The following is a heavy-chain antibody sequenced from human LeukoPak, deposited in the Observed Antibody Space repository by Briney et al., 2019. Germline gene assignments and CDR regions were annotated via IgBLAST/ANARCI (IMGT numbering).Heavy chain of an antibody. CDR3: ARDARYGDPGYAFDI. D-gene: IGHD4-17*01. Sequence: GGSLRLSCTASGFTFSDYYMIWIRQAPGKGVVWVSYISSCCSTIYYADSVEGRFPIYRDFAKHSLYLKMNTLRAEHTAVFLCARDARYGDPGYAFDIWGQGTMVTVSS. J-gene: IGHJ3*02. V-gene: IGHV3-11*04. CDR2: ISSCCSTI. CDR1: GFTFSDYY.